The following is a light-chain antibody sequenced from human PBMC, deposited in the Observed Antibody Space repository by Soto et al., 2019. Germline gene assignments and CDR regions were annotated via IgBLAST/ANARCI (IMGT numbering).Light chain of an antibody. CDR3: QQSYSSPWT. J-gene: IGKJ1*01. Sequence: DIQMTQSPSTLSASVGDRVTITCRASRSISSWLAWYQQKPGKAPKLLIYAASSLQSGVPSRFSASGSATDVTLPISSLQPEVFDTYSRQQSYSSPWTLGQGTKVEIK. CDR1: RSISSW. V-gene: IGKV1-39*01. CDR2: AAS.